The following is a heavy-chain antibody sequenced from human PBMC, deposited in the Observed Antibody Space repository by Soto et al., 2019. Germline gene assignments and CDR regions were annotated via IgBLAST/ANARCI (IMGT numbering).Heavy chain of an antibody. Sequence: WGSLILSCAASGFIFSNYAMSWVRQAPGKGLEWVSAISGDIGRTYYADSVEGRFSISRDNSKNTLYLQMDSLRADDTAVYYCAKGGFCTSISRPPSAYNWLVPWAHGFPLTVSX. CDR1: GFIFSNYA. V-gene: IGHV3-23*01. J-gene: IGHJ5*02. CDR3: AKGGFCTSISRPPSAYNWLVP. D-gene: IGHD2-2*03. CDR2: ISGDIGRT.